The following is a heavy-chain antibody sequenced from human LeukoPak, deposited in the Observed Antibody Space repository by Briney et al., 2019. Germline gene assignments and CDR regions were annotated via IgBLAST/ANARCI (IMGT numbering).Heavy chain of an antibody. CDR2: INPSGGST. CDR3: ARGRLWEVLDAFDM. V-gene: IGHV1-46*03. J-gene: IGHJ3*02. D-gene: IGHD1-26*01. Sequence: ASVKVSCKASGYTFTGHYMHWVRQAPGQGLEWMGIINPSGGSTTYAQKFHGRVTMTRDTSTSTVYMELSNLRSEDTAVYYCARGRLWEVLDAFDMWGQGTMVTVSS. CDR1: GYTFTGHY.